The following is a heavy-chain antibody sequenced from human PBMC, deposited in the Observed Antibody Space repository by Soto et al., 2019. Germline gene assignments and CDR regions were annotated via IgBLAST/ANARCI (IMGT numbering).Heavy chain of an antibody. D-gene: IGHD3-9*01. CDR3: ARVYYDILTGYYNEGGNFDY. Sequence: ASVKVSCKASGYTFTSYDINWVRQATGQGLEWMGWMNPNSGNTGHAQKFQGRVTMTRNTSISTAYMELSSLRSEDTAVYYCARVYYDILTGYYNEGGNFDYWGQGTLVTVSS. J-gene: IGHJ4*02. CDR2: MNPNSGNT. V-gene: IGHV1-8*01. CDR1: GYTFTSYD.